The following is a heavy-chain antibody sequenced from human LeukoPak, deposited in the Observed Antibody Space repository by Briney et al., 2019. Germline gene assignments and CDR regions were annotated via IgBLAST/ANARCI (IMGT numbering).Heavy chain of an antibody. J-gene: IGHJ6*03. Sequence: GGSLRLSCAASGFTFSDYYMSWIRQAPGKGLEWVSYISSSGSTIYYADSVKGRFTISRDNAKNSLYLQMNSLRAEDTAVYYCARVAVAGTALFNYYYYMDVWGKGTTVTVSS. CDR1: GFTFSDYY. V-gene: IGHV3-11*04. CDR2: ISSSGSTI. D-gene: IGHD6-19*01. CDR3: ARVAVAGTALFNYYYYMDV.